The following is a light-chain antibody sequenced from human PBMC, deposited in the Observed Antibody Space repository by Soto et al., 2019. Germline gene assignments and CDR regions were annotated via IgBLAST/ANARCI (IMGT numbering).Light chain of an antibody. Sequence: EVVLTQSPGTLSLSPGERATLSCRASQSVSNNYVHWYQQKPGQAPTLRIFGSYDSATCIPDRFSGSWSGTDFTLTISSLEPEEFAVYYCHQYGSSTPYTFGQGTKTGDQT. J-gene: IGKJ2*01. CDR1: QSVSNNY. V-gene: IGKV3-20*01. CDR2: GSY. CDR3: HQYGSSTPYT.